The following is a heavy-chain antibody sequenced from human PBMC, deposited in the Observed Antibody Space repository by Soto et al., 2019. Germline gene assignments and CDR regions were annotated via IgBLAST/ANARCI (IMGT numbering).Heavy chain of an antibody. CDR2: INSDGSST. D-gene: IGHD2-15*01. CDR1: GFTFSSYC. V-gene: IGHV3-74*01. Sequence: GGSLRLSCAASGFTFSSYCMNWVRQAPGKGLVWVSRINSDGSSTSYADSVKGRFTISRDNAKNTLYLQMNSLRAEDTAVYYCPTVYCSGGSCHHLDYWGQGTLVTVSS. J-gene: IGHJ4*02. CDR3: PTVYCSGGSCHHLDY.